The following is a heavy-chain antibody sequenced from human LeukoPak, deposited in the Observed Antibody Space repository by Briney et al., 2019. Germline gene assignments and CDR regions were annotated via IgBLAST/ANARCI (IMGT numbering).Heavy chain of an antibody. CDR2: INWNGGST. CDR3: AKVQSTVVVVAANDY. Sequence: TGGSLRLSCAASGFTFSSYGMSWVRQAPGKGLEWVSGINWNGGSTGYADSVKGRFTISRDNSKNTLYLQMNSLRAEDTAVYYCAKVQSTVVVVAANDYWGQGTLVTVSS. V-gene: IGHV3-23*01. CDR1: GFTFSSYG. J-gene: IGHJ4*02. D-gene: IGHD2-15*01.